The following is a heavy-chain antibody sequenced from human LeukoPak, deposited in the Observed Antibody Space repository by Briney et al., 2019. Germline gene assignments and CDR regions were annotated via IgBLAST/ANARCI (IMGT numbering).Heavy chain of an antibody. D-gene: IGHD3-9*01. CDR2: ISSSGSTI. CDR3: AKGVLRYFDWLSSFDY. CDR1: GFTFSDYY. V-gene: IGHV3-11*01. J-gene: IGHJ4*02. Sequence: TGGSLRLSCAASGFTFSDYYMSWIRQAPGKGLEWVSYISSSGSTIYYADSVKGRFTISRDNSKNTLYLQMNSLRAEDTAVYYCAKGVLRYFDWLSSFDYWGQGTLVTVSS.